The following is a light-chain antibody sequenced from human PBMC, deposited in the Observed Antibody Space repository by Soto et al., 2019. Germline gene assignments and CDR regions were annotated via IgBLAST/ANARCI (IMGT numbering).Light chain of an antibody. Sequence: SYELTQPPSVSVSPGQTASITCSGDKLGDKYACWYQQKPGQSPVLVIYQDSKPPSGIPERFSGSNSRNTATPTISGTQAMDEADYYCQAWDSSAGVFGTGTKVTVL. CDR3: QAWDSSAGV. V-gene: IGLV3-1*01. CDR2: QDS. J-gene: IGLJ1*01. CDR1: KLGDKY.